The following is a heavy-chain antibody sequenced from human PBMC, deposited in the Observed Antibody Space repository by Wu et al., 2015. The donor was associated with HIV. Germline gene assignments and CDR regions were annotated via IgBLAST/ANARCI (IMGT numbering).Heavy chain of an antibody. CDR3: ARDLGDSSGYYYDDAFDI. V-gene: IGHV1-69*05. CDR1: GGTFSSYA. J-gene: IGHJ3*02. CDR2: IIPIFGTA. Sequence: QVQLVQSGAEVKKPGSSVKVSCKASGGTFSSYAISWVRQAPGQGLEWMGGIIPIFGTANYAQKFQGRVTITTDESTSTAYMELSSLRSEDTAVYYCARDLGDSSGYYYDDAFDIWGQGDNGHRLF. D-gene: IGHD3-22*01.